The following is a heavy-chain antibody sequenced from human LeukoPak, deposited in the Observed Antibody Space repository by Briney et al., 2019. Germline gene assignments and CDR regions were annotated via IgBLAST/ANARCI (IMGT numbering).Heavy chain of an antibody. D-gene: IGHD2-2*01. CDR1: GYSISSGYY. CDR2: MYHSGST. CDR3: ARQRYCHSTSCYFDY. V-gene: IGHV4-38-2*01. J-gene: IGHJ4*02. Sequence: PSETLSLTCAVSGYSISSGYYWAWIRQPPGKGLEWIGSMYHSGSTYDSPSLKSRVTMSVDTSKNQFSLKLTSVTAADTAVYYCARQRYCHSTSCYFDYWGQGTLVTDSS.